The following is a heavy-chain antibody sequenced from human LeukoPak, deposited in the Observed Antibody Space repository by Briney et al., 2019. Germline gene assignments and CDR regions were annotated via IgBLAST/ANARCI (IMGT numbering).Heavy chain of an antibody. D-gene: IGHD1-26*01. CDR2: INHSGST. CDR1: GGSLSGYY. V-gene: IGHV4-34*01. J-gene: IGHJ4*02. Sequence: SETLSLTCAVYGGSLSGYYWSWIRQPPGKGLEWIGEINHSGSTNYNPSLKSRVTISVDTSKNQFSLKLSSVTAADTAVYYCARGHSGSYDLDYWGQGTLVTVSS. CDR3: ARGHSGSYDLDY.